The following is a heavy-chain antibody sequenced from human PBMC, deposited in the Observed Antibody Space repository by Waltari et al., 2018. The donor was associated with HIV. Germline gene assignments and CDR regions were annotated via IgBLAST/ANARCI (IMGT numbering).Heavy chain of an antibody. V-gene: IGHV2-70*15. CDR2: LDWDDDT. Sequence: QVTLRESGPALVKPTQTLTLTCTFSGFSLSTTGMCVSWIRQPPGKALEWLARLDWDDDTYYSTSLRSRLTISKDTSKNQVVLRMTNMDPVDTATYYCVRDSSGYDYGTYYFDNWGQGILVTVSS. CDR1: GFSLSTTGMC. D-gene: IGHD3-22*01. J-gene: IGHJ4*02. CDR3: VRDSSGYDYGTYYFDN.